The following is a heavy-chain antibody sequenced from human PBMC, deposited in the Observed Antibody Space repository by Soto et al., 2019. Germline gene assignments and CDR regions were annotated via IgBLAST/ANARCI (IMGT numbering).Heavy chain of an antibody. CDR2: ISSSGSTI. D-gene: IGHD2-15*01. CDR3: ARVATEYCSGGSCYSGFYYYYMDV. Sequence: GGSLRLSCAASGFTFSDYYMSWIRQAPGKGLEWVSYISSSGSTIYYADSVKGRFTISRDNAKNSLYLQMNSLRAEDTAVYYCARVATEYCSGGSCYSGFYYYYMDVWGKGTTVTVSS. V-gene: IGHV3-11*01. J-gene: IGHJ6*03. CDR1: GFTFSDYY.